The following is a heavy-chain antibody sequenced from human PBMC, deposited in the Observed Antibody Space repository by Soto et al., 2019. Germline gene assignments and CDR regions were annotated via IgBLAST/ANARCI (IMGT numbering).Heavy chain of an antibody. CDR1: GYTFTSYY. D-gene: IGHD6-13*01. V-gene: IGHV1-46*03. CDR2: IIPSGGIT. Sequence: GSSVKFSCKASGYTFTSYYMHWVRQAPGQVLECMVIIIPSGGITDYXXKFQGRVXXTRDTSTSIVXMELSSLRSEDTAVYYGAREVVAAAGTFDYXX. J-gene: IGHJ4*01. CDR3: AREVVAAAGTFDY.